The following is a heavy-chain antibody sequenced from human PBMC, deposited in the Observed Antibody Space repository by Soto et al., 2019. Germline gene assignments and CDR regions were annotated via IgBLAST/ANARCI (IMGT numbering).Heavy chain of an antibody. CDR1: GASVSNGY. J-gene: IGHJ5*02. V-gene: IGHV4-59*02. Sequence: QMQLQASGPGLVKPSETLSLTCNVSGASVSNGYWSWIRQPPGKGLEWIGFMYFGGSFNYNPSLTSRATISVETSKKQFSMKLTSVIASDTAVYYCARSYYDSTGFAVDPWGQGTLVTVSS. D-gene: IGHD3-22*01. CDR2: MYFGGSF. CDR3: ARSYYDSTGFAVDP.